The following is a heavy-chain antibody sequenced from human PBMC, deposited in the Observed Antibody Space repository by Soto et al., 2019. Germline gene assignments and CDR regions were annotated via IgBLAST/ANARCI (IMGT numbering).Heavy chain of an antibody. CDR1: GFIFNSYS. J-gene: IGHJ4*02. Sequence: QVQLVESGGGVVQPGTSLRLSCAASGFIFNSYSIHWVRQAPGKGLEWVAVISYDGNTQYYGDSLKGRFIVSRENSKNTAYLQMDDLRADDTAVYYCAKAARASRISTPDFDSWGQGTLVTVSS. CDR3: AKAARASRISTPDFDS. CDR2: ISYDGNTQ. V-gene: IGHV3-30-3*01.